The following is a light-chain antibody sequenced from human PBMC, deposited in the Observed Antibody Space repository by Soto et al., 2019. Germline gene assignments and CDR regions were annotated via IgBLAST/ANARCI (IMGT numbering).Light chain of an antibody. V-gene: IGKV3-20*01. CDR1: QNISNY. CDR2: GAS. CDR3: QQYGSRLRT. Sequence: LLTNSAATLSLYQKQRATLSCSASQNISNYLIWHQQKPGQAPRLLIYGASNRATGIPDRFSGSGSGTDFPLIISILEAEDFAVYYCQQYGSRLRTFGQGTMADI. J-gene: IGKJ1*01.